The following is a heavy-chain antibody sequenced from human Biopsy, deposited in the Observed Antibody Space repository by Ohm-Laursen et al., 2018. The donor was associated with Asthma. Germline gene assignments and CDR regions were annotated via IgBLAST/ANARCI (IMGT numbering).Heavy chain of an antibody. J-gene: IGHJ4*02. CDR2: ISAYNGNT. CDR1: GGTFSRYA. CDR3: ARDGPVGAPSDY. V-gene: IGHV1-18*01. D-gene: IGHD1-26*01. Sequence: ASVKVSYKASGGTFSRYAISWVRQAPGQGLEWMGWISAYNGNTNYAQKLQGRVTMTTDTSTSTAYMELRSLRSDDTAVYYCARDGPVGAPSDYWGQGTLVTVSS.